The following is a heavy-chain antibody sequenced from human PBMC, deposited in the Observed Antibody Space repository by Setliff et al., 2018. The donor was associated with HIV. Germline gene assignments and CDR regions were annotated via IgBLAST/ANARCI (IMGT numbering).Heavy chain of an antibody. Sequence: ASVKVSCKVSGNSLTESSMHWVRQAPGKGLEWMGGFDPEDGETIYAQKFKGRVTMTEDTSTDPGYMELSSLRSEDTALYYCVIGIGFCSGGSCWGIWGQGTMVTVSS. CDR1: GNSLTESS. CDR3: VIGIGFCSGGSCWGI. V-gene: IGHV1-24*01. CDR2: FDPEDGET. D-gene: IGHD2-15*01. J-gene: IGHJ3*02.